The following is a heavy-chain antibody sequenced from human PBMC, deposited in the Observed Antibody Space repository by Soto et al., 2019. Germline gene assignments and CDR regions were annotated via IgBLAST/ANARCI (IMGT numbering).Heavy chain of an antibody. D-gene: IGHD4-17*01. CDR2: ISYDGSNK. CDR1: GFTFSSYG. CDR3: AKDRLLATYGDYGIFDY. Sequence: QVQLVESGGGVVQPGRSLRLSCAASGFTFSSYGMHWVRQAPGKGLEWVAVISYDGSNKYYADSVKGRFTISRDNSKNTLYLQMNSLRAEDTAVYYCAKDRLLATYGDYGIFDYWGQGTLVTVSS. J-gene: IGHJ4*02. V-gene: IGHV3-30*18.